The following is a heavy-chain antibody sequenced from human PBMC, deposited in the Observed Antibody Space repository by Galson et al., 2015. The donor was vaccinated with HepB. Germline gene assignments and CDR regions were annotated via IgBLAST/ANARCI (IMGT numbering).Heavy chain of an antibody. J-gene: IGHJ4*02. CDR3: ARLLVTSNPKH. Sequence: QSGAEVKKPGESLRISCQASGYVFTSYWIGWVRQMPGKGLDWMGIVDPDDSETRYSPSFQGHVTISADKSTSTAYLQWNSLKASATAIYFCARLLVTSNPKHWGQGTLVTVSS. D-gene: IGHD3-16*01. CDR2: VDPDDSET. V-gene: IGHV5-51*06. CDR1: GYVFTSYW.